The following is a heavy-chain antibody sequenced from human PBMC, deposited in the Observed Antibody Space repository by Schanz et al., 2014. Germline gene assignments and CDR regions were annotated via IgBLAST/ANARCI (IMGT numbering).Heavy chain of an antibody. CDR2: TNGDGTNA. D-gene: IGHD3-16*02. V-gene: IGHV3-74*01. CDR3: TRSYYDFSWGSYRFRAFDT. Sequence: EVQLVESGGGAVRPGGSLRLSCAASGFTLSSYWMHWVRQVPGKGLEWVSCTNGDGTNAKYADSVKGRFTISRDNAKKILSLQMISLRAEDTAIYFCTRSYYDFSWGSYRFRAFDTWGQGTTVIVSS. J-gene: IGHJ3*02. CDR1: GFTLSSYW.